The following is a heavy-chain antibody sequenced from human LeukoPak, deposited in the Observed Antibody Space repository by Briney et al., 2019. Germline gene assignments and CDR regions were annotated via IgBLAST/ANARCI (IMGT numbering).Heavy chain of an antibody. D-gene: IGHD3-22*01. CDR1: GYSFTSYW. CDR2: IYPGDSDT. CDR3: ARQSYYYDSSGYYAPSFEDY. V-gene: IGHV5-51*01. J-gene: IGHJ4*02. Sequence: GESLKISCKGSGYSFTSYWIGWVRQMPGKGLEWMGIIYPGDSDTRYRPSFQGQVTISADKSISTAYLQWSSLKASDTAMYYCARQSYYYDSSGYYAPSFEDYWGQGTLVTVSS.